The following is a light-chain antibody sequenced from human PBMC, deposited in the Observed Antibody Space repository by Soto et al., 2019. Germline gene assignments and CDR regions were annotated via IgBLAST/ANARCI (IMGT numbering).Light chain of an antibody. CDR2: DAS. Sequence: EIVLTQSPGTLSLSPGERVTLSCRASQSVSSSYLAWYQQKPGQAPRLLIYDASSRATGIPDRFSGSGSGTDFTLTISRLEPEDFAVYYCQQYGSSPWTFGQGTKVEI. V-gene: IGKV3-20*01. CDR3: QQYGSSPWT. J-gene: IGKJ1*01. CDR1: QSVSSSY.